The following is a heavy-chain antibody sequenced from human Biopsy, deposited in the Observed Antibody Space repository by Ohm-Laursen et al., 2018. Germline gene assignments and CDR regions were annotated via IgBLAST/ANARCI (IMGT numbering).Heavy chain of an antibody. D-gene: IGHD1-26*01. Sequence: SLRLSCAAAGFTLSNYGMHWVRQAPGRGLEWVAVVSSDGKNKNYADSVQGRFTISRDNSKNTVDLQMDSLRAEDTAVYYCSKGLYSGSYYYDSWGQGTLVTVSS. J-gene: IGHJ4*02. CDR1: GFTLSNYG. V-gene: IGHV3-30*18. CDR3: SKGLYSGSYYYDS. CDR2: VSSDGKNK.